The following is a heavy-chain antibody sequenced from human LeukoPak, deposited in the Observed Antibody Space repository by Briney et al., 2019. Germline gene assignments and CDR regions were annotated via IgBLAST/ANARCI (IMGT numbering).Heavy chain of an antibody. J-gene: IGHJ5*02. V-gene: IGHV4-39*01. CDR2: IYYSGST. D-gene: IGHD2-2*01. CDR3: ARQPHRRNIVVVPAATNWFDP. CDR1: GGSISSSSYY. Sequence: SETPSLTCTVSGGSISSSSYYWGWIRQPPGKGLEWIGSIYYSGSTYYNPSLKSRVTISVDTSKNQFSLKLSSVTAADTAVYYCARQPHRRNIVVVPAATNWFDPWGQGTLVTVSS.